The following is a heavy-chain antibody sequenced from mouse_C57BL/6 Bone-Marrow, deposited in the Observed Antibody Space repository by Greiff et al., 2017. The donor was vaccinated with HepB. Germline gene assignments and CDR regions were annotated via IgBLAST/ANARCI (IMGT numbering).Heavy chain of an antibody. CDR2: IRSKSNNYAT. V-gene: IGHV10-1*01. CDR3: VRQGSWFAY. CDR1: GFSFNTYA. Sequence: EVNVVESGGGLVQPKGSLKLSCAASGFSFNTYAMNWVRQAPGKGLEWVARIRSKSNNYATYYADSVKDRFTISRDDSESMLYLQMNNLKTEDTAMYYCVRQGSWFAYWGQGTLVTVSA. J-gene: IGHJ3*01.